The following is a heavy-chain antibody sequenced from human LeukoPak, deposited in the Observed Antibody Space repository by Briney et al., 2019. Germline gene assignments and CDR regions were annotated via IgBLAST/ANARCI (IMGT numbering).Heavy chain of an antibody. V-gene: IGHV1-46*01. CDR3: ARALWFGELSPFDY. J-gene: IGHJ4*02. Sequence: ASVKVSCKASGYTFTSYYMHWVRQAPGQGLEWMGLINPTGGSTGYAQKFQGRVTMTRDMSTSTDYMELSSLRSDDTAVYYCARALWFGELSPFDYWGQGTLVTVSS. CDR2: INPTGGST. CDR1: GYTFTSYY. D-gene: IGHD3-10*01.